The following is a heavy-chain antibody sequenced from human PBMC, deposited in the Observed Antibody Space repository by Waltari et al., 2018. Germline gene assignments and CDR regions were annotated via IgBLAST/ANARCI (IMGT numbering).Heavy chain of an antibody. CDR3: VVVVAASSGGFDL. CDR2: IIPIFGTA. J-gene: IGHJ2*01. D-gene: IGHD2-15*01. CDR1: GGTFSSYA. Sequence: QVQLVQSGAEVKKPGSSVKVSCKASGGTFSSYAISWVRPAPGQGLEWMGGIIPIFGTANYTQKFQGRVTITADKSTSTAYMELSSLRSEDTAVYYCVVVVAASSGGFDLWGRGTLVTVSS. V-gene: IGHV1-69*14.